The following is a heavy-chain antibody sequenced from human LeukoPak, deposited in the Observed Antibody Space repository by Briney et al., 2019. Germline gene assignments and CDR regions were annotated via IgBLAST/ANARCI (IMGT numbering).Heavy chain of an antibody. D-gene: IGHD3-22*01. Sequence: PSQTLSLTCTVSGGSISSGDYYWRWIRQPPGKGLEWIGYIYYSGSTNYNPSLKSRVTISVDTSKNQFSLKLSSVTAADTAVYYCARHVSKVTRFDYWGQGTLVTVSS. CDR1: GGSISSGDYY. CDR2: IYYSGST. V-gene: IGHV4-30-4*01. CDR3: ARHVSKVTRFDY. J-gene: IGHJ4*02.